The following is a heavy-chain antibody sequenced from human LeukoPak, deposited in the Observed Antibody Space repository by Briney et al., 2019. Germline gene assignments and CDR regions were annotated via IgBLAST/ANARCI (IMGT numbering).Heavy chain of an antibody. D-gene: IGHD6-13*01. CDR1: GYTFTSYA. CDR3: ARPSHSEYSSSWWNFDY. Sequence: GASVKVSCKASGYTFTSYAMNWVRQAPGQGLEWMGWINTNTGNPTYAQGFTGRFVFSSDTSVSTAYLQISSLKAEDTAVYYCARPSHSEYSSSWWNFDYWGQGTLVTVSS. CDR2: INTNTGNP. J-gene: IGHJ4*02. V-gene: IGHV7-4-1*02.